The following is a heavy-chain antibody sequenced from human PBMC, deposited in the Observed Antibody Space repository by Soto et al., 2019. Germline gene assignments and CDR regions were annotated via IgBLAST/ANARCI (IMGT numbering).Heavy chain of an antibody. V-gene: IGHV3-48*01. Sequence: EVQLVESGGGLVQPGGSLRLSCAASGFTFSSYSINWVRQAPGKGLEWVSYISSSSSTIYYADSVKGRFTISRDNAKNSLYLQMNSLRAEDTAVYYCARIGGRCSSTSWSAGDAFDIRGQGTMVTLSS. D-gene: IGHD2-2*01. CDR2: ISSSSSTI. CDR3: ARIGGRCSSTSWSAGDAFDI. CDR1: GFTFSSYS. J-gene: IGHJ3*02.